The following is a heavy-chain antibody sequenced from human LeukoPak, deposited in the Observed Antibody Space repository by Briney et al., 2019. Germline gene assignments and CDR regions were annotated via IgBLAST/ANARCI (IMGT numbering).Heavy chain of an antibody. CDR3: ARDLAKDYYDSSGYPPDY. D-gene: IGHD3-22*01. CDR2: IIPIFGIA. Sequence: SGKLSCKASGGTFSSYAISWVRQAPAQGLEWMGRIIPIFGIANYAQKFQGRVTITANKTTSTAYMELSSLRSEDTAVYYCARDLAKDYYDSSGYPPDYWGQGTLVTVSS. CDR1: GGTFSSYA. V-gene: IGHV1-69*04. J-gene: IGHJ4*02.